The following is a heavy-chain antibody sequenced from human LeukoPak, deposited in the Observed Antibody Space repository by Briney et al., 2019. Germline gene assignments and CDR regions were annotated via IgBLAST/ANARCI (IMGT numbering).Heavy chain of an antibody. CDR2: IYYSGST. V-gene: IGHV4-59*01. CDR3: ARVPQKSGRVAVAGNPYYYYYYMDV. D-gene: IGHD6-19*01. Sequence: PSETLSLTCTVSGGSISSYYWGWIRQPPGKGLEWIGYIYYSGSTNYNPSLKSRVTISVDTSKNQFSLKLSSVTAADTAVYYCARVPQKSGRVAVAGNPYYYYYYMDVWGKGTTVTVSS. CDR1: GGSISSYY. J-gene: IGHJ6*03.